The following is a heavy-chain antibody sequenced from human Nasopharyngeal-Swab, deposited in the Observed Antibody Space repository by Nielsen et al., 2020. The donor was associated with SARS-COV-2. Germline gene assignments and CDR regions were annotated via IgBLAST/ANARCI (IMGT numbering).Heavy chain of an antibody. J-gene: IGHJ4*02. D-gene: IGHD3-22*01. CDR3: ARQLTNDSSGYYYEY. CDR2: INPSGGST. V-gene: IGHV1-46*01. CDR1: GYTFTSYY. Sequence: ASVKVSCKASGYTFTSYYMHWVRQAPGQGLEWMGIINPSGGSTSYAQKFQGRVTMTRDTSTSTVYIELTSLRSEDTAMYYCARQLTNDSSGYYYEYWGQGTLVTVSS.